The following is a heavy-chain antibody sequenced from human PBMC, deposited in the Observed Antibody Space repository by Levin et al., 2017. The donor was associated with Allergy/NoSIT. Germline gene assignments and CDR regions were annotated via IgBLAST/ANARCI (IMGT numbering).Heavy chain of an antibody. V-gene: IGHV1-18*01. CDR2: ISAYNGNT. CDR3: ARRIAVTGTGYYYYYMDV. CDR1: GYTFTTYG. D-gene: IGHD6-19*01. Sequence: ASVKVSCKASGYTFTTYGISWVRQAPGQGLEWMGWISAYNGNTNYAQKLQGRVTMTTDTSTSTAYMELRSLRSDDTAVYYCARRIAVTGTGYYYYYMDVWGKGTTVTVSS. J-gene: IGHJ6*03.